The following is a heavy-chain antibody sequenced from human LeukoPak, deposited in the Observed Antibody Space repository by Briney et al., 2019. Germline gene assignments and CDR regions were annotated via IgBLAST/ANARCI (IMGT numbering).Heavy chain of an antibody. CDR3: ARGPIVGATRDFDY. V-gene: IGHV1-69*05. D-gene: IGHD1-26*01. CDR1: GGTFSSYA. J-gene: IGHJ4*02. Sequence: SVKVSCKASGGTFSSYAISWVRQAPGQGLEWMGGIIPIFGTANYAQKFQGRVTITRNTSISTAYMELSSLRSEDTAVYYCARGPIVGATRDFDYWGQGTLVTVSS. CDR2: IIPIFGTA.